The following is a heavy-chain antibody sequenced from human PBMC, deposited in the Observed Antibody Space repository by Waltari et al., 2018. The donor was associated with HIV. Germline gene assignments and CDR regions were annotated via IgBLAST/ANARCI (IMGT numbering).Heavy chain of an antibody. CDR3: AKGARPGYCSSTSCQGGYYYGMDV. V-gene: IGHV3-23*01. CDR2: ISGSGGST. Sequence: EVQLLESGGGLVQPGGSLRLSCAASGFTFSSYAMSWVRQAPGKGLEWVSAISGSGGSTYYADSVKGRFTISRDNSNNTLYLQMNSLRAEDTAVYYCAKGARPGYCSSTSCQGGYYYGMDVWGQGTTVTVSS. D-gene: IGHD2-2*03. CDR1: GFTFSSYA. J-gene: IGHJ6*02.